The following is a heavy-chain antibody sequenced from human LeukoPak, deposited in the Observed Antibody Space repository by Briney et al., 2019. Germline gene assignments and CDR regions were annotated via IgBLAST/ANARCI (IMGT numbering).Heavy chain of an antibody. J-gene: IGHJ4*02. CDR3: ARDSGGLSDY. V-gene: IGHV3-11*01. CDR1: GFIFSDYY. D-gene: IGHD2/OR15-2a*01. CDR2: VSSSDSTT. Sequence: PGGSLRLSCAASGFIFSDYYMSWIRQAPGKGLEWVSYVSSSDSTTYYAGSVKGRFTISRDNAKNSLYLQMNSPRAEDTAVYYCARDSGGLSDYWGQGTLVTVSS.